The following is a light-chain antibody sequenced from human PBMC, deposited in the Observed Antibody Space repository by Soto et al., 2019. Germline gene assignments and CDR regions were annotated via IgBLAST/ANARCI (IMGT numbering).Light chain of an antibody. V-gene: IGKV1-27*01. Sequence: SSLSAFVGDRVTITCRASQGIAPYLAWFQQKSGKVPKLLIYATSTLQSVVPSRFSGSGSGTDFTLTISSLQPEDVGTYYCQKYNSAPLTFGGGTKVDIK. CDR3: QKYNSAPLT. CDR2: ATS. J-gene: IGKJ4*01. CDR1: QGIAPY.